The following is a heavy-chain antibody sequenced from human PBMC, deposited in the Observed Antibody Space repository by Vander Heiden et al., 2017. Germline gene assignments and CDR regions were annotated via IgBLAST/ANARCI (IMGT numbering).Heavy chain of an antibody. Sequence: EVQLVESGGGLVQPGGSLRLSCAASGFTFSSYSMNWVRQAPGKGLEWVSYISSSSSTIYYADSVKGRFTISRDNAKNSLYLQMNSLRDEDTAVYYCARGVTMVRGVPWAFDIWGQGTMVTVSS. J-gene: IGHJ3*02. V-gene: IGHV3-48*02. CDR2: ISSSSSTI. D-gene: IGHD3-10*01. CDR1: GFTFSSYS. CDR3: ARGVTMVRGVPWAFDI.